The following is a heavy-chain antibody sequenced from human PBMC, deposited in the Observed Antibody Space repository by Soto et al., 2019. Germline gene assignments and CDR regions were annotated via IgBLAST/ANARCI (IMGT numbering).Heavy chain of an antibody. V-gene: IGHV1-69*13. CDR1: GGTFSSYS. CDR2: IIPIFGTA. CDR3: ARAKIYGDYVYYGMGV. D-gene: IGHD4-17*01. Sequence: LVKVSCKTSGGTFSSYSISWVRQATGQGLEWMGGIIPIFGTANYAQKFQGRVTITADESTSTAYMELSSLRSEDTAVYYCARAKIYGDYVYYGMGVCGQGPTVTVSS. J-gene: IGHJ6*02.